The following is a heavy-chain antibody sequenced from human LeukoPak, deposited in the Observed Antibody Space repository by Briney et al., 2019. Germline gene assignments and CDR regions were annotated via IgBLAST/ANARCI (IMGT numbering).Heavy chain of an antibody. J-gene: IGHJ6*02. CDR2: IYSGGST. V-gene: IGHV3-53*04. D-gene: IGHD3-10*01. Sequence: TGGSLRLSCAVSGFTVSSNYMSWVRQAPGKGLEWVSVIYSGGSTYYADSVKGRFTISRHNSKNTLYPQMNSLRAEDTAVYYCARDNYYGSGSYYYGMDVWGQGTTVTVSS. CDR1: GFTVSSNY. CDR3: ARDNYYGSGSYYYGMDV.